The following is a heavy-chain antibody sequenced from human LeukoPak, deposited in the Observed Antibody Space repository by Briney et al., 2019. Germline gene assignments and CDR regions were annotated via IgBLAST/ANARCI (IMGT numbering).Heavy chain of an antibody. CDR1: GFTFSSYW. CDR2: IKQDGSEK. V-gene: IGHV3-7*01. Sequence: GGSLRLSCAASGFTFSSYWMSWVRQAPGKGLEWVANIKQDGSEKYYVDSVKGRFTISRDNAKNSLYLQMNSLRAEDTAVYYCARDGNRWFGELHWFDPWGQGTLVTVSS. CDR3: ARDGNRWFGELHWFDP. D-gene: IGHD3-10*01. J-gene: IGHJ5*02.